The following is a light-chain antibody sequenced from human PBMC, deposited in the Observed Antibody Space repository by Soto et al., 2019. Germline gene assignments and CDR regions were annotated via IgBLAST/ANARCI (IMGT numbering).Light chain of an antibody. CDR1: QSISSW. V-gene: IGKV1-5*01. CDR2: YAS. Sequence: DIQMTQSPSTLSASVGDRVTITCRASQSISSWLAWYQQKPGKAPKLLIYYASNLGGGVPSRFSGSGSGTEFTLTISSLQPDDFATYSCQQYNNSPFTFGPGTKVDIK. CDR3: QQYNNSPFT. J-gene: IGKJ3*01.